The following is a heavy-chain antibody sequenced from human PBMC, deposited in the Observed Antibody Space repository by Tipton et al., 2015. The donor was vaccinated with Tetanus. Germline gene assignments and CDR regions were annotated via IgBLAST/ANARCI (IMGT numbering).Heavy chain of an antibody. CDR2: INPGDGST. D-gene: IGHD1-1*01. J-gene: IGHJ1*01. CDR1: GYTFSNYG. CDR3: ARLRDITGMP. V-gene: IGHV1-46*01. Sequence: QLVQSGAEVKKPGASVKVSCKTSGYTFSNYGVSWVRQAPGHGLEWMGLINPGDGSTAYTQKFQDRVTMTGDTSTTTVYMELRSLSFEDTAVYYCARLRDITGMPWGQGTLVTVSP.